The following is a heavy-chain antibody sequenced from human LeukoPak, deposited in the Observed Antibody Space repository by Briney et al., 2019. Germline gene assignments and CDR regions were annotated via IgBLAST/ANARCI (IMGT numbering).Heavy chain of an antibody. V-gene: IGHV3-48*02. CDR2: ISTGSSTI. J-gene: IGHJ4*02. D-gene: IGHD5-18*01. Sequence: GGSLRLSCAASGFTFSTYGMNWVRQAPGKGLEWVSFISTGSSTIYYADSVKGRFTISRGNAKNSLYLQMNSLRDEDTAVYYCARVAEIQLWLRSAFDYWGQGTLVTVSS. CDR3: ARVAEIQLWLRSAFDY. CDR1: GFTFSTYG.